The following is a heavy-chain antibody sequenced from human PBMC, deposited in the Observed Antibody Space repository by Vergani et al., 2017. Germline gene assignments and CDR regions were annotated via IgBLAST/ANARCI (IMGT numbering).Heavy chain of an antibody. Sequence: QLQLQESGPGLVKPSETLSLTCIVSGDSINNGNYSWGWIRQPPGKGLEWIGSVYYNGRTYYIPSLQSRATVFVDTSKNQFSLNLTSVTAADTAVYDCARGRGDNWYFDLWGRGTLVTVSS. CDR3: ARGRGDNWYFDL. CDR2: VYYNGRT. V-gene: IGHV4-39*01. D-gene: IGHD3-10*01. CDR1: GDSINNGNYS. J-gene: IGHJ2*01.